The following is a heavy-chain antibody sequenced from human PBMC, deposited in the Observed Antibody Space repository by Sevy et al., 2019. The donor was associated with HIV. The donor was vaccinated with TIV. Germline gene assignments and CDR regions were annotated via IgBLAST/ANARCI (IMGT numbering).Heavy chain of an antibody. D-gene: IGHD1-7*01. CDR3: ARDDGNYYFHY. V-gene: IGHV3-7*01. Sequence: GGSLRPSCAASGFNLSKYWMGWVRQAPGKGLEWVANIKQDAGQKYYVDSVKGRFTISRDNAKNSLYLQMNSLRAEDTAVYFCARDDGNYYFHYWGQGSLVTVSS. CDR1: GFNLSKYW. J-gene: IGHJ4*02. CDR2: IKQDAGQK.